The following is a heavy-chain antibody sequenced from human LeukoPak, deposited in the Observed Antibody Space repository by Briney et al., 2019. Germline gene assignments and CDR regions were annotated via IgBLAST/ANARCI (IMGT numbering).Heavy chain of an antibody. D-gene: IGHD3-22*01. V-gene: IGHV3-7*05. CDR1: GFTLSTYW. CDR2: INRDGSEK. CDR3: ARDGRYVDGSGVYYDALDI. J-gene: IGHJ3*02. Sequence: PGGSLRLSCAASGFTLSTYWMSWVRQAPGKGLEWVANINRDGSEKYYVDSVRGRFTISRDNAKNSLYLQMNSLRAEDTAVYYCARDGRYVDGSGVYYDALDIWGQGTMVTVSS.